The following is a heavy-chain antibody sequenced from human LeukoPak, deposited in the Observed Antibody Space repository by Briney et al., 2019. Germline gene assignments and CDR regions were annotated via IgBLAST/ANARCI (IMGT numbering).Heavy chain of an antibody. CDR2: IYSGGST. CDR1: GLTISSNY. V-gene: IGHV3-66*01. CDR3: ARVRKEGAFDI. J-gene: IGHJ3*02. Sequence: GGSLRLSCAASGLTISSNYMNWVRQAPGKGLEWVSVIYSGGSTYYADSVKGRFTISRDNAKNSLYLQMNILRAEDTAVYYCARVRKEGAFDIWGQGTMVTVSS.